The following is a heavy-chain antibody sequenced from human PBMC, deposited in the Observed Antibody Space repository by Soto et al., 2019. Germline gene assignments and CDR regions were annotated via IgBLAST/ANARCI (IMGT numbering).Heavy chain of an antibody. D-gene: IGHD2-15*01. Sequence: VASVKVSCKASGYTFTSYGISWVRQAPGQGLEWMGWISAYNGNTNYAQKLQGRVTMTTDTSTSTAYMELRSLRSDDTAVYYCARDHCSGGSCYPGKWFDPWGQGTLVTVSS. CDR1: GYTFTSYG. CDR2: ISAYNGNT. CDR3: ARDHCSGGSCYPGKWFDP. V-gene: IGHV1-18*01. J-gene: IGHJ5*02.